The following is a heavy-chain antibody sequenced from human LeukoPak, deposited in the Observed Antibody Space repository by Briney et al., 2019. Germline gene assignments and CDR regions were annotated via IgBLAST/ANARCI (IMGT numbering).Heavy chain of an antibody. J-gene: IGHJ5*02. V-gene: IGHV4-34*01. CDR2: INHSGST. CDR1: GGSFSGYY. CDR3: ARTRNYYDSRGRGWFDP. D-gene: IGHD3-22*01. Sequence: PSETLSLTCAVYGGSFSGYYWSWIPQPPGKGLGWIGEINHSGSTNYNPSLKSRVTISVDTPKNQFSLKLSSVTAADTAVYYCARTRNYYDSRGRGWFDPGGEGTVVTVS.